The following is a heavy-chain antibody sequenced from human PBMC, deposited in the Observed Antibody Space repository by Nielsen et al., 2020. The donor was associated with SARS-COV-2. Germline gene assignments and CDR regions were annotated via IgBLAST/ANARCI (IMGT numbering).Heavy chain of an antibody. CDR1: GFTFSSYG. CDR2: ISYDGSNK. Sequence: GESLKISCAASGFTFSSYGMHWVRQAPGKGLEWVAVISYDGSNKYYADSVKGRFTISRDNSKNTLYLQMNSLRAEDTAVYYCAKDALLGSGPYYYYGMDVWGQGTTVTVSS. V-gene: IGHV3-33*05. D-gene: IGHD3-10*01. J-gene: IGHJ6*02. CDR3: AKDALLGSGPYYYYGMDV.